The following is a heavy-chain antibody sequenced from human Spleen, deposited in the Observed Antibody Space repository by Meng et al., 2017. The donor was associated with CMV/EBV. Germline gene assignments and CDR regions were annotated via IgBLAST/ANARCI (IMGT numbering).Heavy chain of an antibody. V-gene: IGHV3-23*03. D-gene: IGHD3-3*01. CDR3: ARDFWSGYDHYYGMDV. CDR2: IFSGGGST. Sequence: GGSLRLSCAASGFIFRNYAMSWVRQAPGKGLEWVSVIFSGGGSTYYADSVKGRFTIARDDSKNTLYLQMNSLRAEDTAIYYCARDFWSGYDHYYGMDVWGQGTTVTVSS. CDR1: GFIFRNYA. J-gene: IGHJ6*02.